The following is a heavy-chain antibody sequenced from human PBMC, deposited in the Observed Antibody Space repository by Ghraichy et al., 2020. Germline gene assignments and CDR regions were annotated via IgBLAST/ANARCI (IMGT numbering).Heavy chain of an antibody. V-gene: IGHV4-34*01. J-gene: IGHJ4*02. CDR2: INHSGST. D-gene: IGHD6-13*01. CDR1: GGSFSGYY. Sequence: SETLSLTCAVYGGSFSGYYWSWIRQPPGKGLEWIGEINHSGSTNYNPSLKSRVTISVDTSKNQFSLKLSSVTAADTAVYYCARRATYSSSWNYWGQGTLVTVSS. CDR3: ARRATYSSSWNY.